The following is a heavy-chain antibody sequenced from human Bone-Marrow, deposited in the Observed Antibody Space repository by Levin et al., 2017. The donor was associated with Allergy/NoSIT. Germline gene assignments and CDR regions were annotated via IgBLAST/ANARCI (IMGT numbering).Heavy chain of an antibody. V-gene: IGHV4-39*07. Sequence: SETLSLTCTVSGDSISSSGYQWSWVRQPPGKGLEWLGSVYYVGTVHSNPSLQSRVTISLDMSKNLFSLKLSSVTAADTAVYYCARLGYCRGESCYSEYYFDYWGQGTLVAVSS. D-gene: IGHD2-15*01. CDR2: VYYVGTV. J-gene: IGHJ4*02. CDR3: ARLGYCRGESCYSEYYFDY. CDR1: GDSISSSGYQ.